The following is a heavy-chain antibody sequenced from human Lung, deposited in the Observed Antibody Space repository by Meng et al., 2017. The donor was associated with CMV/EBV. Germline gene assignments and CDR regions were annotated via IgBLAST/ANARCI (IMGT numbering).Heavy chain of an antibody. Sequence: GESLKISCAASGFHFSTYWMSWVRQAPGKGLEWVANINQDGSQRNYVDSGKGRFTISRDNAKNSMYLQMNCLRVEDTAVYYCGRDMDVWGQGTTVTVSS. J-gene: IGHJ6*02. CDR1: GFHFSTYW. CDR3: GRDMDV. CDR2: INQDGSQR. V-gene: IGHV3-7*01.